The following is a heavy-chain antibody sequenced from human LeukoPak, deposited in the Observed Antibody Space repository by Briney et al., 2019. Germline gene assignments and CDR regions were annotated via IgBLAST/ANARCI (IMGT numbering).Heavy chain of an antibody. V-gene: IGHV3-30-3*01. Sequence: GGSLRLSWAASGFTFSSYAIHWVRQAPGKGLEWVAVISYDGSNKFYADSVKGRFTISRDNAKNSLYLQMNSLRAEDTAVYYCARSALYYYGMDVWGQGTTVTVSS. J-gene: IGHJ6*02. CDR3: ARSALYYYGMDV. CDR1: GFTFSSYA. CDR2: ISYDGSNK.